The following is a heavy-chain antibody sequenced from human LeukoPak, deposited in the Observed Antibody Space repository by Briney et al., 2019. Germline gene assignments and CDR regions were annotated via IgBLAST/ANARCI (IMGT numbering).Heavy chain of an antibody. CDR1: GGSISSYY. D-gene: IGHD6-19*01. CDR3: ARYPGYSSGWYLTNDAFDI. V-gene: IGHV4-59*12. Sequence: AETLSLTCTVSGGSISSYYWSWIRQPPGKGLEWIGDIYYSGSTNYNPSLKSRVTISVDTSKNQFSLKLSSVTAADTAVYYCARYPGYSSGWYLTNDAFDIWGQGTMVTVSS. J-gene: IGHJ3*02. CDR2: IYYSGST.